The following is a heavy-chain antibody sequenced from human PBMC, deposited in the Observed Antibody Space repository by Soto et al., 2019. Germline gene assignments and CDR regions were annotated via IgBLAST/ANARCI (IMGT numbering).Heavy chain of an antibody. CDR3: PRQRRYCSSTSCHNWFDH. CDR1: GGSISSGGYS. V-gene: IGHV4-30-2*01. J-gene: IGHJ5*02. Sequence: SSTLSLTCAVSGGSISSGGYSWSWIRQPPGKGLEWIGYIYHSGSTYYNPSLKSRVTISVDRSKNQFSLKLSSVTAADTAVYYCPRQRRYCSSTSCHNWFDHWGQGTLVTVS. CDR2: IYHSGST. D-gene: IGHD2-2*01.